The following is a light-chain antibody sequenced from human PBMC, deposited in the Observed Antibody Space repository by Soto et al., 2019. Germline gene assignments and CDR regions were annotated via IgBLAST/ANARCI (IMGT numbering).Light chain of an antibody. CDR2: WAS. V-gene: IGKV4-1*01. J-gene: IGKJ5*01. CDR1: QSVFSSSTNKNY. CDR3: QQYHSDPIT. Sequence: DIMMTQSPDSLAVSLGERATINCKSSQSVFSSSTNKNYLAWFQQKPGQPPKLLIYWASTRKSGVPDRFSGSGSGTDFTLTITSLQAEDVAVYYCQQYHSDPITFGQGTRLE.